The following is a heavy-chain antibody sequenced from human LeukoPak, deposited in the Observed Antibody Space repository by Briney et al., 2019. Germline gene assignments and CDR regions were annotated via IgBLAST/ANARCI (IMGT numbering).Heavy chain of an antibody. CDR2: IKHSGSP. Sequence: SDPLSLTCAVYGGSFSGYYWSWHRQPPGKGLEWIGGIKHSGSPTYNPSLKCRVTISVDTSKNQFSLKLSSVTAADTAVYYCARHKPPYDYVWGSYRSPNQPWFDPWGQGTLVTVSS. J-gene: IGHJ5*02. CDR1: GGSFSGYY. D-gene: IGHD3-16*02. CDR3: ARHKPPYDYVWGSYRSPNQPWFDP. V-gene: IGHV4-34*01.